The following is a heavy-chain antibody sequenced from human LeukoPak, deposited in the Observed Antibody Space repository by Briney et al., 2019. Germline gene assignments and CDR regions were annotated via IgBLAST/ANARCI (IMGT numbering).Heavy chain of an antibody. J-gene: IGHJ6*02. CDR1: GFTFSTYW. CDR2: INSDGSST. Sequence: PGGSLRLSCAASGFTFSTYWMHWVRQAPGKGLVWVSRINSDGSSTSYADSVKGRFTISRDNAKNTLYLQMNSLRAEDTAVYYCARDGDGTYSSGWYNYYGMDVWGQGTTVTVSS. V-gene: IGHV3-74*01. CDR3: ARDGDGTYSSGWYNYYGMDV. D-gene: IGHD6-19*01.